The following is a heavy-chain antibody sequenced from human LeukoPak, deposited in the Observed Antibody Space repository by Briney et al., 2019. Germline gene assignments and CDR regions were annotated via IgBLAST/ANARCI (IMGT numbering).Heavy chain of an antibody. J-gene: IGHJ4*02. CDR3: ARDRGWLQYNFNLDY. CDR1: GFTFSSYC. Sequence: PGGSLRLSCAASGFTFSSYCIHWVRQAPGKGLEWVAVISYDGSNPYYADSVKGRFTVSRDKSRNTLYLQMNSLRAEDTAVYYCARDRGWLQYNFNLDYWGQGTLVTVSS. V-gene: IGHV3-30*04. CDR2: ISYDGSNP. D-gene: IGHD5-24*01.